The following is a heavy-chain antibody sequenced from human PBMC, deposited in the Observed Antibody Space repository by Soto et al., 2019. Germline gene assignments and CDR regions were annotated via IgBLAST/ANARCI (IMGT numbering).Heavy chain of an antibody. CDR3: ARDAPSSTYFDY. CDR2: IYYSGTT. V-gene: IGHV4-59*01. CDR1: GGSIRSYY. J-gene: IGHJ4*02. D-gene: IGHD6-13*01. Sequence: QVQLQESGPGLVKPSETLSLTCTVSGGSIRSYYWTWIRQPPGKGLEWIGYIYYSGTTNYNPSLKRRVTISVDTSKNQFSLKLNSVTAADTAVYYCARDAPSSTYFDYWGQGALVTVSS.